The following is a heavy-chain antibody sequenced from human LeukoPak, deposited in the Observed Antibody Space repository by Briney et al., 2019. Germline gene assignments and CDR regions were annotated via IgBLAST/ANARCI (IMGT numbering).Heavy chain of an antibody. CDR2: ISGSGGTT. V-gene: IGHV3-23*01. J-gene: IGHJ6*04. CDR1: GFTFSSYA. Sequence: GGSLRLSCTASGFTFSSYAMSWVRQAPGKGLEWVSGISGSGGTTYYADSVKGHFTISRDNSESTLYLQMSSLRAEDTAVYYCAKFYGSHYYYYGMDVWGKGTTVTVSS. CDR3: AKFYGSHYYYYGMDV. D-gene: IGHD3-10*01.